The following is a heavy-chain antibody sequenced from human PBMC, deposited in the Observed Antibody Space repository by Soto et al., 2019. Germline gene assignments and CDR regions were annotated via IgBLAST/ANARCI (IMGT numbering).Heavy chain of an antibody. CDR1: GGTFSRYA. D-gene: IGHD3-22*01. CDR2: IIPMFGTA. J-gene: IGHJ4*02. V-gene: IGHV1-69*01. Sequence: QVQLVQSGAEVKKPGSSVKVSCKASGGTFSRYAISWVRQAPGQGLEWMGGIIPMFGTANYAQKFKGRVTITADESTSTAYMERRGLRSEDTAIYYCTRGWGHDSSDLYYAYWGQGPLLTVSS. CDR3: TRGWGHDSSDLYYAY.